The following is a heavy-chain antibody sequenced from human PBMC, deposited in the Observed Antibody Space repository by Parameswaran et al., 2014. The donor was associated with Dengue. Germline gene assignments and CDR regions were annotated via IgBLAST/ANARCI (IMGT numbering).Heavy chain of an antibody. J-gene: IGHJ3*02. Sequence: WIRQPPGKGLEWIGYIYHSGSTYYNPSLKSRVTISVDRSKNQFSLKLSSVTAADTAVYYCARGRRRCSSTSCYRGDAFDIWGQGTMVTVSS. V-gene: IGHV4-30-2*01. D-gene: IGHD2-2*02. CDR3: ARGRRRCSSTSCYRGDAFDI. CDR2: IYHSGST.